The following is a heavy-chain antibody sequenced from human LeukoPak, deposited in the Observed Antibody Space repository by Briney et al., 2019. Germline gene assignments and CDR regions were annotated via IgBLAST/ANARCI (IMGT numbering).Heavy chain of an antibody. CDR2: IYYSGST. CDR3: ARGNYDFWSGYYRSAAFDI. D-gene: IGHD3-3*01. Sequence: PSQTLSLTCTVSGGSISSGGYYWSWIRQHPGKGLGWIGYIYYSGSTYYNPSLKNRVTISVDTSKNQFSLKLSSVTAADTAVYYCARGNYDFWSGYYRSAAFDIWGQGTMVTVSS. V-gene: IGHV4-31*03. CDR1: GGSISSGGYY. J-gene: IGHJ3*02.